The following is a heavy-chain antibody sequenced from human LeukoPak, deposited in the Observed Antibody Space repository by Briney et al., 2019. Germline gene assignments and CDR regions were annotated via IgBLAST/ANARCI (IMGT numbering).Heavy chain of an antibody. D-gene: IGHD2-15*01. Sequence: SETLSLTCAVCGGSFSGYYWSWIRQPPGKGLEWIGEINHSGNTNYNTSLKSRVTISLDTSKNQFSLKLSSVTAADTAVYYCARDCSGGSCFSGPFEYWGQGTLVTVSS. V-gene: IGHV4-34*01. CDR1: GGSFSGYY. J-gene: IGHJ4*02. CDR3: ARDCSGGSCFSGPFEY. CDR2: INHSGNT.